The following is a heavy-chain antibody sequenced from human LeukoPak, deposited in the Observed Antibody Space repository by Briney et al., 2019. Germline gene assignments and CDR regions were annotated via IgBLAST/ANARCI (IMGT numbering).Heavy chain of an antibody. V-gene: IGHV5-51*01. CDR3: ARRGGNWLDP. Sequence: GESLKISCKGSGYRFTSYWIAWVRQKPGKGLGLMGIISPANSETLYSRSFQGQVTMSADSSTAYLQWSRLKASDTAIYYCARRGGNWLDPWGEGTLVTVSS. D-gene: IGHD3-16*01. J-gene: IGHJ5*02. CDR2: ISPANSET. CDR1: GYRFTSYW.